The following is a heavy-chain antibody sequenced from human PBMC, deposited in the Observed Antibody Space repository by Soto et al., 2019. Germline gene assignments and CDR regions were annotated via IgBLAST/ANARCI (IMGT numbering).Heavy chain of an antibody. CDR3: ARAIAVAGHFDY. V-gene: IGHV1-69*13. CDR1: GGTFSSYA. J-gene: IGHJ4*02. CDR2: IIPIFGTA. D-gene: IGHD6-19*01. Sequence: ASVKVSCKASGGTFSSYAISWVRQAPGQGLEWMGGIIPIFGTANYAQKFQGRVTITADESTSTACMELSSLRSEDTAVYYCARAIAVAGHFDYWGQGTLVTVSS.